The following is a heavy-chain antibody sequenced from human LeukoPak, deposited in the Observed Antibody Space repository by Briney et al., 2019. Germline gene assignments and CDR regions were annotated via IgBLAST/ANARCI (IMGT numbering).Heavy chain of an antibody. CDR2: IYYSGST. D-gene: IGHD6-19*01. J-gene: IGHJ4*02. CDR3: ARGPFRSAFDY. V-gene: IGHV4-59*01. CDR1: GGSISGYY. Sequence: PSETLSLTCTVSGGSISGYYWSWIRQPPGKGLEWIGYIYYSGSTNYNPSLKSRVTISVDTSKTQFSLKLSSVTAADTAVYYCARGPFRSAFDYWGQGTLVTVSS.